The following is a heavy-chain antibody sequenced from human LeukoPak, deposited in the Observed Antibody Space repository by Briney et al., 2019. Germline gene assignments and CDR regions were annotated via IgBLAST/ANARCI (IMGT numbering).Heavy chain of an antibody. V-gene: IGHV3-33*01. CDR2: IWYDGSNK. J-gene: IGHJ4*02. D-gene: IGHD2-15*01. CDR1: GFTFSSYG. CDR3: ARGGVVVAAIGY. Sequence: GGSLRLSCAASGFTFSSYGMHWVRQAPGKGLEWVAVIWYDGSNKYYADSVKGRFTISRDNSKNTLYLQMNSLRAEDTAVYYCARGGVVVAAIGYWGQGTLVTVSS.